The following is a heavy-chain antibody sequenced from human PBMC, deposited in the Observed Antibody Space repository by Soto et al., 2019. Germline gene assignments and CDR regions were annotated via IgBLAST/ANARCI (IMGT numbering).Heavy chain of an antibody. V-gene: IGHV3-30*18. Sequence: PGGSLRLSCAASGFTFSSYGMHWVRQAPGKGLEWVALISEDGNNKYYADSVKGRFTISRDNSKNTLYLQMNSLRAEDTAVYYCAKDPGSGYSYGRLFHYWGQGSLVTVSS. CDR2: ISEDGNNK. CDR3: AKDPGSGYSYGRLFHY. D-gene: IGHD5-18*01. J-gene: IGHJ4*02. CDR1: GFTFSSYG.